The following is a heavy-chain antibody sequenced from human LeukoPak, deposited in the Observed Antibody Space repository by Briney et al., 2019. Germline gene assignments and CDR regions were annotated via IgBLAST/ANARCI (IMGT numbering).Heavy chain of an antibody. J-gene: IGHJ4*02. CDR2: IYYSGST. Sequence: PSETLSLTCTVSGGSISSGGYYWSWIRQHPGKGLEWIGYIYYSGSTYYNPSLKSRVTISVDTSKNQFSLKLSSVTAADTAVYYCARLYFDSTYYFDYWGQGTLVTVSS. CDR1: GGSISSGGYY. CDR3: ARLYFDSTYYFDY. V-gene: IGHV4-31*03. D-gene: IGHD3-9*01.